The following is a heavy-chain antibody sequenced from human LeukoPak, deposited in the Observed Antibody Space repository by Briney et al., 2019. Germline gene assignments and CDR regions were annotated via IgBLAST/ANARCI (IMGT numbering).Heavy chain of an antibody. V-gene: IGHV1-2*02. J-gene: IGHJ4*02. Sequence: ASVKVSCKASGYTFTGYYMHWVRQAPGQGLEWMGWINPNSGGTNYAQKFQGRVTMTRDTSISTAYMELSRLRSVDTAVYYCANLMRGYSGYADYWGQGTLVTVSS. CDR3: ANLMRGYSGYADY. D-gene: IGHD5-12*01. CDR2: INPNSGGT. CDR1: GYTFTGYY.